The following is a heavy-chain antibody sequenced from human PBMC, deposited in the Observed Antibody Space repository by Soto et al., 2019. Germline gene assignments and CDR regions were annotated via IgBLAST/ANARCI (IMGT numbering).Heavy chain of an antibody. CDR3: AKGATASSNSYHAMDV. CDR1: EFTFSPYP. V-gene: IGHV3-30*09. Sequence: QEQLVESGGGVVQPGRPLRLSCAASEFTFSPYPMHWVRQAPGKGLEWVAVLSFDGATKYYADSVKGRFAISRDNSMNTLYLQINSLRTEDTAEYYCAKGATASSNSYHAMDVWGPGTTVTVSS. J-gene: IGHJ6*02. D-gene: IGHD6-6*01. CDR2: LSFDGATK.